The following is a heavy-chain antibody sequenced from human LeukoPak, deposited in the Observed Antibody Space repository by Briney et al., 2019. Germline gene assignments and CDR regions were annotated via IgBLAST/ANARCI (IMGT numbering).Heavy chain of an antibody. CDR2: IRQDGDTK. D-gene: IGHD6-13*01. Sequence: GGSLRLSCAASGFPFNAYWMTWVRQAPGKGLEWVANIRQDGDTKYYVDSVKGRFTISRDNAMNSLYLQMNSLRAEDTAIYYCARSLPYGTTWYGRSDFWGQGTLATVSS. CDR3: ARSLPYGTTWYGRSDF. J-gene: IGHJ4*02. V-gene: IGHV3-7*03. CDR1: GFPFNAYW.